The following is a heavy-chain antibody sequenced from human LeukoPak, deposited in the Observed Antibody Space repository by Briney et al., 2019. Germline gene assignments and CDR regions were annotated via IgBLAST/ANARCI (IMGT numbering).Heavy chain of an antibody. CDR1: GFTFSSYA. CDR2: ISGSGGST. CDR3: ARVSLLWFGNDAFDI. Sequence: GGSLRLSCAASGFTFSSYAMSWVRQAPGKGLEWVSAISGSGGSTYYADSVKGRFTISRDNSKNTLYLQMNSLRAEDTAVYYCARVSLLWFGNDAFDIWGQGTMVTVSS. V-gene: IGHV3-23*01. D-gene: IGHD3-10*01. J-gene: IGHJ3*02.